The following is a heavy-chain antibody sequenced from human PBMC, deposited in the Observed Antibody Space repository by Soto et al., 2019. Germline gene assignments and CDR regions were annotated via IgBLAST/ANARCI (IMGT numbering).Heavy chain of an antibody. CDR3: ARICSSTSCYSRRVTDV. J-gene: IGHJ6*04. Sequence: SETLSLTCTVSGGSISSGGYYWSWIRQHPGKGLEWIGYIYYSGSTYYNPSLKSRVTISVDTSKNQFSLKLSSVTAADTAVYYCARICSSTSCYSRRVTDVWGKGTTVTVSS. D-gene: IGHD2-2*01. V-gene: IGHV4-31*03. CDR2: IYYSGST. CDR1: GGSISSGGYY.